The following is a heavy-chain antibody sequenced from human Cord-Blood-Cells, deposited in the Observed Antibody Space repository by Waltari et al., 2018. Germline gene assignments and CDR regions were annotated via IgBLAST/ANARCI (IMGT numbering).Heavy chain of an antibody. V-gene: IGHV4-34*01. CDR1: GGSFSGYY. CDR3: ARPRYCSSTSCYAFDI. J-gene: IGHJ3*02. CDR2: INHSGST. D-gene: IGHD2-2*01. Sequence: QVQLQQWGAGRLKPSATLSPTCAVYGGSFSGYYCSWIRQPPGKGLEWIGEINHSGSTNYNPSLKSRVTISVDTSKNQFSLKLSSVTAADTAVYYCARPRYCSSTSCYAFDIWGQGTMVTVSS.